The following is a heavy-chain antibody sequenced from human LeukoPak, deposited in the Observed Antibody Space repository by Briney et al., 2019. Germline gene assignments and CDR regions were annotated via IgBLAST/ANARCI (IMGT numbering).Heavy chain of an antibody. V-gene: IGHV3-23*01. Sequence: PGGSLRLSCAASGFTFSNYAISWVRQAPGKGLEWVSAINGSGGSTYYADSVKGRFTISRDNAKNTLYPQITSLRVENTAVYYCERDEDLDTALVKRGFDYWGQGTLVTVSS. CDR1: GFTFSNYA. D-gene: IGHD5-18*01. J-gene: IGHJ4*02. CDR2: INGSGGST. CDR3: ERDEDLDTALVKRGFDY.